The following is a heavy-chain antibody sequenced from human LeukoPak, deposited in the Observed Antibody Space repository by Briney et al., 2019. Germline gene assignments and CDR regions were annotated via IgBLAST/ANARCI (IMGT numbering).Heavy chain of an antibody. CDR1: GYTFTSYY. D-gene: IGHD3-9*01. CDR2: INPSGGSR. Sequence: ASVTVSCKASGYTFTSYYMHWVRQAPGQGLEWMGIINPSGGSRSYAQKFQGRVTMTRDTSTSTVYMELSSLRSEDTAVYYCARDYDILTGRGPFDYWGQGILVTVSS. CDR3: ARDYDILTGRGPFDY. J-gene: IGHJ4*02. V-gene: IGHV1-46*01.